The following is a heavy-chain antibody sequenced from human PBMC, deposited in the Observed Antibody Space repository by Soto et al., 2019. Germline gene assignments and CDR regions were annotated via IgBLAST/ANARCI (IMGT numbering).Heavy chain of an antibody. Sequence: QVQLQESGPGLVKPSQTLSLTCTVSVGSISTGGYYWSWIRQHPGKGLEWIGYIYYSGSTYYNPYPTRRVTIPLDTSKNQFSLKLRSVTAADTAVYYCARAISPRGQGTLVTVSS. CDR1: VGSISTGGYY. CDR2: IYYSGST. CDR3: ARAISP. V-gene: IGHV4-31*03. D-gene: IGHD3-3*01. J-gene: IGHJ4*02.